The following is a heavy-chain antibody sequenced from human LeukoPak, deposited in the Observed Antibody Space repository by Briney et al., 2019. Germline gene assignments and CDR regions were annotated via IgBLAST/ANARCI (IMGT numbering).Heavy chain of an antibody. Sequence: SETLSLTCTVSGDSISSSGYYWGWIRQSPGKGLEWIGTIYYSGNTYYNPSLKSRVTISVDTSKNQFSLKLSSVTAADTAVYYCARDPYPGSGSSTLDYWGQGTLVTVSS. CDR2: IYYSGNT. V-gene: IGHV4-39*07. CDR1: GDSISSSGYY. D-gene: IGHD1-26*01. CDR3: ARDPYPGSGSSTLDY. J-gene: IGHJ4*02.